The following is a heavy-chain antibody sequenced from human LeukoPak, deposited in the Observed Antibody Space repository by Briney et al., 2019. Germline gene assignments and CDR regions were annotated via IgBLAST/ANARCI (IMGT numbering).Heavy chain of an antibody. D-gene: IGHD3-22*01. CDR2: ITGSGGST. V-gene: IGHV3-23*01. J-gene: IGHJ4*02. CDR1: GFTFSSHA. CDR3: AKSNYYYDSSGYLDY. Sequence: GGSLRLSCAASGFTFSSHAMTWVRQAPGKGLEWVSAITGSGGSTYYADSVKGRFTISRDISRNTLHLQMNSLRAEDTAVYYCAKSNYYYDSSGYLDYRGQGTLVTVSS.